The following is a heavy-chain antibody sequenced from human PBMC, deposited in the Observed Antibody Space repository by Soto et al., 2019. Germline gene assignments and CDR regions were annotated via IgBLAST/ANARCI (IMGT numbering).Heavy chain of an antibody. CDR2: VYWNDNK. CDR1: GFSIGTSGEA. Sequence: QITLKESGPTLVEPTQTLTLTCTFSGFSIGTSGEAVGWIRQPPGRALQWLALVYWNDNKYYSPFLESRLTITKDISKNQVVLTMTNMDPVDTATYYCAHRYCVVGSCYYTFDSWGQGTLVTVSS. V-gene: IGHV2-5*01. J-gene: IGHJ4*02. CDR3: AHRYCVVGSCYYTFDS. D-gene: IGHD2-15*01.